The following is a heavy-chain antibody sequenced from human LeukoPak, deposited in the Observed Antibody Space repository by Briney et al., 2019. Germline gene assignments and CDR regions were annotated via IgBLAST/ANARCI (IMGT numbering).Heavy chain of an antibody. D-gene: IGHD1-1*01. J-gene: IGHJ4*02. Sequence: GGSLRLSCAASGFTFTTYAMIWVRRAPGKGLEWVAGISGSGDTTYYADSVKGRFTISRDNSENTVYLQVKSLRADDTAVYYCARLSGTSGTTSRVLDYWGQGALVTVSS. CDR1: GFTFTTYA. V-gene: IGHV3-23*01. CDR3: ARLSGTSGTTSRVLDY. CDR2: ISGSGDTT.